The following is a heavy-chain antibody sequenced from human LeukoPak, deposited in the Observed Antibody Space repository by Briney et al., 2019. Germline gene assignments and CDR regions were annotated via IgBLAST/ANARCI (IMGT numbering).Heavy chain of an antibody. Sequence: GGSLRLSCAASGFTFSTYAMSWVRQAPGRGLEWVSTISGSGDSTYYADSVKGRFTISRDNSKNTLYLQMNSLRAEDTAVYYCAKGDTTDYTVMVDWGQRTLVTVSS. V-gene: IGHV3-23*01. D-gene: IGHD5-18*01. CDR3: AKGDTTDYTVMVD. J-gene: IGHJ4*02. CDR1: GFTFSTYA. CDR2: ISGSGDST.